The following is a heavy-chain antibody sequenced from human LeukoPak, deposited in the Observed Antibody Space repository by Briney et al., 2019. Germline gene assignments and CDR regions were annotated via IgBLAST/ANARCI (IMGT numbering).Heavy chain of an antibody. CDR2: IQQDGSEK. D-gene: IGHD3-3*01. CDR3: ARDNYDFWSGYYTSYYYYYYMDV. Sequence: GGSLRLSCAASGFTFSRYWMSWVRQAPGKGLEWVANIQQDGSEKYYVDSVKGRFTISRDNAKNSLYLQMNSLRAEDTAVYYCARDNYDFWSGYYTSYYYYYYMDVWGKGTTVTVSS. V-gene: IGHV3-7*01. CDR1: GFTFSRYW. J-gene: IGHJ6*03.